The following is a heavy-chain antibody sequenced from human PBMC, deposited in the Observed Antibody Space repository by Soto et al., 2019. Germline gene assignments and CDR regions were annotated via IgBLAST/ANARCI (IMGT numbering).Heavy chain of an antibody. J-gene: IGHJ6*02. CDR3: AGGAFYDILTGYVYYGMDV. CDR2: VSGRGDST. CDR1: GFTFTTHA. Sequence: EVQVLESGGGLVQPGGSLRLSCASSGFTFTTHAMHWVRQAPGKGLEWVSGVSGRGDSTYYADSVKGRFIISRDNSKNPLDLQMSSLRAEDTAVYFCAGGAFYDILTGYVYYGMDVWGQGTTVTVSS. D-gene: IGHD3-9*01. V-gene: IGHV3-23*01.